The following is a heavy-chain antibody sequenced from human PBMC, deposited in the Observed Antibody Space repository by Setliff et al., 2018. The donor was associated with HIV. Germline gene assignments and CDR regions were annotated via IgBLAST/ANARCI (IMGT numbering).Heavy chain of an antibody. J-gene: IGHJ3*02. D-gene: IGHD5-12*01. Sequence: SETLSLTCAVSGYSISSGYYWGWIRQPPGKGLEWIGIIYHSGSTYYNPSLKSRVTISVDTSKNQFSLKLSSVTAADTAVYYCARHHSSGHGYNSDAFDSWGQGTMVTVSS. V-gene: IGHV4-38-2*01. CDR2: IYHSGST. CDR1: GYSISSGYY. CDR3: ARHHSSGHGYNSDAFDS.